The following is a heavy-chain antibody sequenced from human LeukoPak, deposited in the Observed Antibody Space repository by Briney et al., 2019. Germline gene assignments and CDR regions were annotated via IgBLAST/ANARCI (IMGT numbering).Heavy chain of an antibody. CDR2: IYHSGST. CDR3: ARLGYCSSTSCSNNWFDP. Sequence: SLTLSLTCAVSGGSISSGGYSWSWIRQPPGKGLEWIGYIYHSGSTYYNPSLKSRVTISVDRSKNQFSLKLSSVTAADTAVYYCARLGYCSSTSCSNNWFDPWGQGTLVTVSS. D-gene: IGHD2-2*01. V-gene: IGHV4-30-2*01. J-gene: IGHJ5*02. CDR1: GGSISSGGYS.